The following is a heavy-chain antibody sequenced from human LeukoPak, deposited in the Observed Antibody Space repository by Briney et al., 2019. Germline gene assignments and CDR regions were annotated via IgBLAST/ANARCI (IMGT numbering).Heavy chain of an antibody. CDR2: ISAYNGNT. Sequence: ASVKVSCKASGYTFTSYGISWVRQAPGQGPEWMGWISAYNGNTNYAQKIQGRVTMTTDTSTSTAYMELRSLRSDDTAVYYCARNEYYGSGSYYGAFDIWGQGTMVTVSS. CDR1: GYTFTSYG. V-gene: IGHV1-18*01. J-gene: IGHJ3*02. CDR3: ARNEYYGSGSYYGAFDI. D-gene: IGHD3-10*01.